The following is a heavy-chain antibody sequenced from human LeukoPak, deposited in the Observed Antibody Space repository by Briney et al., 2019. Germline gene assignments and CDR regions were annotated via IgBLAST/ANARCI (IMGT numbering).Heavy chain of an antibody. Sequence: PGGSLRLSCAASGFTFSSYAMSWVRQAPGKGLEWVSAISGSSGSTYYADSVKGRFTISRDNSKNTLYLQMNSLRAEDTAVYYCASGPTITMVRGTAVDYWGQGTLVTVSS. CDR3: ASGPTITMVRGTAVDY. J-gene: IGHJ4*02. CDR1: GFTFSSYA. D-gene: IGHD3-10*01. V-gene: IGHV3-23*01. CDR2: ISGSSGST.